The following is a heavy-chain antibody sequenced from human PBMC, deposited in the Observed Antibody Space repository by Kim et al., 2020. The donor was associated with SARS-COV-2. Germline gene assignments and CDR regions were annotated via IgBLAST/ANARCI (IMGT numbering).Heavy chain of an antibody. CDR2: IIPIFGTA. V-gene: IGHV1-69*13. CDR1: GGTFSSYA. D-gene: IGHD3-22*01. CDR3: ARGVNYYDSSGQNSGDWFDP. Sequence: SVKVSCKASGGTFSSYAISWVRQAPGQGLEWMGGIIPIFGTANYAQKFQGRVTITADESTSTAYMELSSLRSEDTAVYYCARGVNYYDSSGQNSGDWFDPWGQGTLVTVSS. J-gene: IGHJ5*02.